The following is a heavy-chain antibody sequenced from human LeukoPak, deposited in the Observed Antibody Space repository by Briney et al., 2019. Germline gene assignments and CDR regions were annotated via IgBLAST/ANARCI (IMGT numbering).Heavy chain of an antibody. D-gene: IGHD3-22*01. CDR1: GYTFTGHY. J-gene: IGHJ6*03. CDR2: INPNSGGT. CDR3: ARVYYYDSSGYFGLGPQGHYYYYYMDV. V-gene: IGHV1-2*02. Sequence: ASVKVSCKASGYTFTGHYMHWVRQAPGQGLEWMGWINPNSGGTNYAQKFQGRVTMTRDTSISTAYMEVSRLRSDDTAVYYCARVYYYDSSGYFGLGPQGHYYYYYMDVWGKGTTVTISS.